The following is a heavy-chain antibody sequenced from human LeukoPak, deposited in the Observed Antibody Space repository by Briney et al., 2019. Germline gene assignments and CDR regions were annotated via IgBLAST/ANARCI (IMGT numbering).Heavy chain of an antibody. V-gene: IGHV3-30-3*01. CDR1: GFTFSSYA. Sequence: GGSLRLSCAASGFTFSSYAMHWVRQAPGKGLEWVAVISYDGSNKYYADSVKGRFTISSDNSKNTLYLQMNSLRAEDTAVYYCARGAEYNWFDPWGQGTLVTVSS. CDR2: ISYDGSNK. CDR3: ARGAEYNWFDP. J-gene: IGHJ5*02.